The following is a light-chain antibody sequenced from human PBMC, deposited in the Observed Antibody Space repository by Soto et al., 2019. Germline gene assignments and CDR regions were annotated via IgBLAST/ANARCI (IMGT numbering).Light chain of an antibody. CDR1: QSITTY. CDR3: QQIYSAPLT. V-gene: IGKV1-39*01. Sequence: DIKMTQSTSSLSASVGDRVTITCRASQSITTYLNWYRQKPGKAPKLLIYAASSLQSGVPSRFSGSGSETEFTLSISSLQPEDFATYFCQQIYSAPLTFGGGTKVEIK. CDR2: AAS. J-gene: IGKJ4*01.